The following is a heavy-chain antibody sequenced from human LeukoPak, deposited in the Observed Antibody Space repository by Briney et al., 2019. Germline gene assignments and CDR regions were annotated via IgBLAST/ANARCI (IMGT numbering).Heavy chain of an antibody. Sequence: PSETLSLTCTVSGGSITSSSYYWGWIRQPPGRGLEWIGSIYYSGSTYYNTSLKRRVTISVDTSNNKFSLKLNCVTADDTAEQCCARHSTHGVCAYYFDYWAQGTLVTVPS. CDR2: IYYSGST. CDR3: ARHSTHGVCAYYFDY. CDR1: GGSITSSSYY. J-gene: IGHJ4*02. D-gene: IGHD2-8*01. V-gene: IGHV4-39*01.